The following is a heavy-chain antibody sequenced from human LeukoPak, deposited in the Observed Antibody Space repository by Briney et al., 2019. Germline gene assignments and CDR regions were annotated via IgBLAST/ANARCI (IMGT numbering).Heavy chain of an antibody. Sequence: PSETLSLTCAVYGGSFSGYYWSWIRQPPGKGLEWIGEINHSGSTNYNPSLKSRVTISVDTSKNQFSLKLSSVTAADTAVYYCARGRWYNRVKSYYYYFDYWGQGTLVTVSS. J-gene: IGHJ4*02. CDR3: ARGRWYNRVKSYYYYFDY. CDR2: INHSGST. D-gene: IGHD1-26*01. V-gene: IGHV4-34*01. CDR1: GGSFSGYY.